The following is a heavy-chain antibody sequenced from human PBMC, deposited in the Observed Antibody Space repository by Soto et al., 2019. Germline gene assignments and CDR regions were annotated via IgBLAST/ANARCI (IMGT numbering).Heavy chain of an antibody. Sequence: QVQLQESGPTLVKPSQTLSLTCSVLGGPISSGGCYWSWIRQHPGKGLEWLGYINFSGTPYYNASLKSRGTVSIDTSKTFFSMYLTSVTAADTAVYYCARVYSGEIINWGQGTLVTVSS. J-gene: IGHJ4*02. V-gene: IGHV4-31*03. CDR3: ARVYSGEIIN. CDR2: INFSGTP. CDR1: GGPISSGGCY. D-gene: IGHD3-10*01.